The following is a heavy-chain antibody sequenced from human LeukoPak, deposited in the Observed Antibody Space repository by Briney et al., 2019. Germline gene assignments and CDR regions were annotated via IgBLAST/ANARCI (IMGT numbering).Heavy chain of an antibody. CDR3: ASPLGSSGYYKA. Sequence: GESLKISCKGSGYSFTSYWIAWVRQMPGKGLEWRGIIFPGDSDTRYSPSFQGQVTISVDKSISTAFLQWSTLKASDTAIYYCASPLGSSGYYKAWGQGTLVTVSS. CDR2: IFPGDSDT. D-gene: IGHD3-22*01. V-gene: IGHV5-51*01. CDR1: GYSFTSYW. J-gene: IGHJ5*02.